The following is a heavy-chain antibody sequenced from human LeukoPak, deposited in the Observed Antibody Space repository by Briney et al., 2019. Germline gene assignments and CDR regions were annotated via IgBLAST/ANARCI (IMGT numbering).Heavy chain of an antibody. CDR1: GDSISSSNW. CDR2: IYHSGST. V-gene: IGHV4-4*02. CDR3: ARTVPTFPYAFDI. Sequence: PSGTLSLTCAVSGDSISSSNWWSWVRQPPGKGREWIGEIYHSGSTNYNPSLKSRVTVSVDKSKNQFSMKLSSVTAADAAVYYCARTVPTFPYAFDIWGQGTMVTVSP. D-gene: IGHD2-21*01. J-gene: IGHJ3*02.